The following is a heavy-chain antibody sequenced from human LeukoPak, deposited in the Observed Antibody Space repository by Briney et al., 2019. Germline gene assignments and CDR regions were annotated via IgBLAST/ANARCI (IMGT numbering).Heavy chain of an antibody. CDR3: ARADAFGGVIVDDDAFDI. CDR1: DYTFTSYG. J-gene: IGHJ3*02. CDR2: ISAYNGNT. D-gene: IGHD3-16*02. V-gene: IGHV1-18*01. Sequence: ASVTVSCTASDYTFTSYGISWVRQAPGQGREWMGWISAYNGNTNYAQKLQGRVTMTTDTSTSTAYMELRSLRSDDTAVYYCARADAFGGVIVDDDAFDIWGQGTMVTVSS.